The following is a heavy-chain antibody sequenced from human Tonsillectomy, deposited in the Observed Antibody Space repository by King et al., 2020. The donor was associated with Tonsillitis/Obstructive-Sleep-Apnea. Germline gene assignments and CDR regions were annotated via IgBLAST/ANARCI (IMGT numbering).Heavy chain of an antibody. V-gene: IGHV1-46*01. J-gene: IGHJ6*03. Sequence: QLVQSGTEVKKPGASVKVSCKASGYTFTSHYIHLVRQAPGQGLEWMGINNPSGGSTGYAQKFPGRLTMTRDTPTCTVYIGLSSLGSEDTAVYYCARDLLKGVQGLITYFYMDVWGKGTTVTVSS. CDR2: NNPSGGST. CDR1: GYTFTSHY. D-gene: IGHD3-10*01. CDR3: ARDLLKGVQGLITYFYMDV.